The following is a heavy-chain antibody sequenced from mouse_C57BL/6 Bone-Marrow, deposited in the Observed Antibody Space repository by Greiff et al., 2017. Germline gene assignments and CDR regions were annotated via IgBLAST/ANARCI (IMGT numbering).Heavy chain of an antibody. D-gene: IGHD2-3*01. CDR2: IDPETGGT. V-gene: IGHV1-15*01. CDR3: TTDGYPFAD. J-gene: IGHJ3*01. Sequence: VQLQPSWAELVRPGASVTLSCKASGYTFTDYEMHWVKQTPVHGLEWIGAIDPETGGTAYNQKFKGKAIMTADKSSSTAYMELRSLTSEDSAVYYCTTDGYPFADWGQGTLVTVSA. CDR1: GYTFTDYE.